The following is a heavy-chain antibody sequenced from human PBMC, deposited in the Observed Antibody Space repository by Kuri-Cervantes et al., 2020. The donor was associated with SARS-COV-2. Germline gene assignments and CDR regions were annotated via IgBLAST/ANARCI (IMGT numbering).Heavy chain of an antibody. CDR3: ARDQYYYYGMDV. CDR2: INHSGST. CDR1: GGSFSGYY. Sequence: GSLRLSCAVCGGSFSGYYWSWIRQPPGKGLEWIGEINHSGSTNYNPSLKSRVTISVDTSKNQFSLKLSSVTAADTAVYYCARDQYYYYGMDVWGQGTTVTVSS. J-gene: IGHJ6*02. V-gene: IGHV4-34*01.